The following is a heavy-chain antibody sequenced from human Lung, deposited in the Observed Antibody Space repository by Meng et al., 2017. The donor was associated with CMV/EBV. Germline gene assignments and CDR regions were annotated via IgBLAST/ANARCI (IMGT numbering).Heavy chain of an antibody. CDR2: ISSSGSTM. CDR3: ARRSGSYGKAFDI. V-gene: IGHV3-48*03. CDR1: GFTFSSYE. J-gene: IGHJ3*02. Sequence: GESLKISCAASGFTFSSYEMNWVRQAPGKGLEWVSYISSSGSTMYYADSVKGRFTISRDNAKNSLYLQMNSLRVEDTAVYYCARRSGSYGKAFDIWGQGTMVXVSS. D-gene: IGHD1-26*01.